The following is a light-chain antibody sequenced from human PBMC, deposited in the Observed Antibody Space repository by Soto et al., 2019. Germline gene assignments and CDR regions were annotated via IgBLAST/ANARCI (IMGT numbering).Light chain of an antibody. Sequence: DIQLTQSPSFLSASVGDRVTVSCRASQDISTSLAGFQQKAGKVPQLLVYPASTLQDGVPSRFSGSGSGTYFTLTINNLQAEDFATYYCQHLRTYPFSFGQGTKVDIK. J-gene: IGKJ2*03. CDR3: QHLRTYPFS. CDR2: PAS. V-gene: IGKV1-9*01. CDR1: QDISTS.